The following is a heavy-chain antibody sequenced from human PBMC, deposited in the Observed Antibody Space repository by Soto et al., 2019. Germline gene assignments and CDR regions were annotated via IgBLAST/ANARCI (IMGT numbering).Heavy chain of an antibody. CDR1: GFAFSNSW. Sequence: EVQLVESGGGLVQAGGSLRLSCAASGFAFSNSWMRWVRQSPARGLEWVANINQDGTVKGYLDSVKGPFTGSRGNAKNSLDLQMNRLRAEDPALYYCALDYGDWGRGTLVTVSS. J-gene: IGHJ4*02. CDR3: ALDYGD. D-gene: IGHD3-16*01. V-gene: IGHV3-7*01. CDR2: INQDGTVK.